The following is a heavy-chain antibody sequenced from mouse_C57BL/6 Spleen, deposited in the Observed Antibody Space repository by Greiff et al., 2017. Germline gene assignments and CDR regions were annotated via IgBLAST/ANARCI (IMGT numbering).Heavy chain of an antibody. V-gene: IGHV5-17*01. CDR3: ARKWLPHYYAMDY. CDR2: ISSGSSTI. CDR1: GFTFSDYG. Sequence: EVQLQQSGGGLVKPGGSLKLSCAASGFTFSDYGMHWVRQAPEKGLEWVAYISSGSSTIYYADTVKGRFTISRDNAKNTLFLQMTSLRSEDTAMYYCARKWLPHYYAMDYWGQGTSVTVSS. D-gene: IGHD2-2*01. J-gene: IGHJ4*01.